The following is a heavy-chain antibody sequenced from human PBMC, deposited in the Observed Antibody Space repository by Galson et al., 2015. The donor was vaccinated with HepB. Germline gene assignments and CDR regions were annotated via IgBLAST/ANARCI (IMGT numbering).Heavy chain of an antibody. J-gene: IGHJ6*03. CDR3: AREGTPWLWLKWSYYYYYMDV. Sequence: SLRLSCAASGFTFSSYSMNWVRQAPGKGLEWVSSISSSSSYIYYADSVKGRFTISRDNAKNSLYLQMNSLRAEDTAVYYCAREGTPWLWLKWSYYYYYMDVWGKGTTVTVSS. CDR1: GFTFSSYS. V-gene: IGHV3-21*01. CDR2: ISSSSSYI. D-gene: IGHD5-18*01.